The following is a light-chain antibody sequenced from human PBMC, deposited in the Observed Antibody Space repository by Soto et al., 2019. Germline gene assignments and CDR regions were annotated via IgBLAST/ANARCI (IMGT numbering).Light chain of an antibody. CDR1: SSDIGGYNY. CDR3: SSYTSSTPVI. CDR2: EVT. J-gene: IGLJ2*01. Sequence: QSALAQPASVSGSPGQSITISCTGTSSDIGGYNYLSWYQQHPGKAPKLMLYEVTNRPSGVSNRFSGSKSGNTASLTISGLQADDEADYYCSSYTSSTPVIFGGGTKLTVL. V-gene: IGLV2-14*01.